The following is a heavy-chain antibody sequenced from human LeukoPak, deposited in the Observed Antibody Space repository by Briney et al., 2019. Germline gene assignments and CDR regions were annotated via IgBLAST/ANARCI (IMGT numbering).Heavy chain of an antibody. J-gene: IGHJ4*02. D-gene: IGHD3-3*01. Sequence: GGSLRLSCAASGFTFSSYAMSWVRQAPGKGLEWVSAISGSGGSTYYADSVKGRFTISRDNSKNTLYLQMNSLRAEDTAVYYCTKVYDYFWSGYSPNDYWGQGTLVTVSS. V-gene: IGHV3-23*01. CDR2: ISGSGGST. CDR1: GFTFSSYA. CDR3: TKVYDYFWSGYSPNDY.